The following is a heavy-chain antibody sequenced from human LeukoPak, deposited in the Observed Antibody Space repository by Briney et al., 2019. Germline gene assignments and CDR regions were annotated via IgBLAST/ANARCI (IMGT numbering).Heavy chain of an antibody. CDR3: ARGGVVVINDY. D-gene: IGHD3-22*01. Sequence: ASVKVSCKASGYTFTSYAMHWVRQAPGQGLEWMGWINAGNGNTKYSQKFQGRVTITRDTSASTAYMELSSLRSEDTAVYYCARGGVVVINDYWGQGTLVTVSS. V-gene: IGHV1-3*01. CDR1: GYTFTSYA. J-gene: IGHJ4*02. CDR2: INAGNGNT.